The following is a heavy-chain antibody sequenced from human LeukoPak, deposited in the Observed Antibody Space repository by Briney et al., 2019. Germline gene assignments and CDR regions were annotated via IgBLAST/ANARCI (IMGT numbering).Heavy chain of an antibody. CDR3: ARAALYYYYYMDV. D-gene: IGHD6-13*01. Sequence: GGSLRLSCAASGFTFSDYYMSWIRQAPGEGLEWVSYISSSGSTIYYADSVKGRFTISRDNAKNSLYLQMNSLRAEDTAVYYCARAALYYYYYMDVWGKGTTVTVSS. V-gene: IGHV3-11*01. CDR2: ISSSGSTI. CDR1: GFTFSDYY. J-gene: IGHJ6*03.